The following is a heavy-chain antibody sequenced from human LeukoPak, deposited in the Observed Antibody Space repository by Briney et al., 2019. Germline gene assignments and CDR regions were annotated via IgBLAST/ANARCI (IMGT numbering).Heavy chain of an antibody. J-gene: IGHJ4*02. Sequence: PSETLSLTCTVSGGAISSSSYYWGWGRQPPGKGLEWIGSIYYSGSTYYNPSLKSRVTISVDRSKNQFSLKLSSVTAADTAVYYCARLEYSGYAVDYWGQGTLVTVSS. V-gene: IGHV4-39*07. CDR3: ARLEYSGYAVDY. CDR1: GGAISSSSYY. D-gene: IGHD5-12*01. CDR2: IYYSGST.